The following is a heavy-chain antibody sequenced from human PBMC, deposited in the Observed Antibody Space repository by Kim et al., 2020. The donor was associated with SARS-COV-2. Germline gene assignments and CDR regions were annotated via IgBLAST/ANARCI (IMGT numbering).Heavy chain of an antibody. D-gene: IGHD3-10*01. Sequence: PSHHSRLTMSVDTAKNQFSLKLSSVAAADTAVYYCARGIGGFGELALDYWGQGTLVTVSS. J-gene: IGHJ4*02. CDR3: ARGIGGFGELALDY. V-gene: IGHV4-4*07.